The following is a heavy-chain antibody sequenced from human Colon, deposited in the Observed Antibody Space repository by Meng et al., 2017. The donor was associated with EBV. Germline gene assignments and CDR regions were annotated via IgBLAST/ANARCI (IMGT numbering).Heavy chain of an antibody. J-gene: IGHJ5*02. Sequence: QGQLRESGPGLVQPSQTLSLTFTVSGGSISSGEHYWSWIRQPPGKGLEWIGYIYYSGSTYSNASLKSRVTISKDRSKNQFSLKLSSVTAADTAVYYCARDRKHYGERGWFDPWGQGTLVTVSS. CDR2: IYYSGST. V-gene: IGHV4-30-4*01. CDR3: ARDRKHYGERGWFDP. D-gene: IGHD4-17*01. CDR1: GGSISSGEHY.